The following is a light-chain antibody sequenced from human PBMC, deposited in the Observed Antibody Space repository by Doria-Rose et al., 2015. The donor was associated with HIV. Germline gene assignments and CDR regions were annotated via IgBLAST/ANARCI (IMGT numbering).Light chain of an antibody. CDR1: HGFSSTY. Sequence: EIVLTQSPGTLSLSPGERATPSCRASHGFSSTYLAWYQQKPGQAPSLLIYDGSTRATGIPDRFSASGSGTDFTLTINRLEPEDFALYYCHQYGTSWTFGQGTKVEI. V-gene: IGKV3-20*01. CDR2: DGS. J-gene: IGKJ1*01. CDR3: HQYGTSWT.